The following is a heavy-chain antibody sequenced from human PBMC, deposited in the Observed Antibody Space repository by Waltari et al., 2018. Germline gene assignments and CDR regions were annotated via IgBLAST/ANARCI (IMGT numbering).Heavy chain of an antibody. D-gene: IGHD4-4*01. CDR3: AREGDYSLDYYYYGMDV. J-gene: IGHJ6*02. V-gene: IGHV1-69*01. CDR2: IIPSFGTA. CDR1: GGTFSSYA. Sequence: QVQLVQSGAEVKKPGSSVKVSCKASGGTFSSYAISWVRQAPGQGLEWMGGIIPSFGTANYAQKFQGRVTITADESTSTAYMELSSLRSEDTAVYYCAREGDYSLDYYYYGMDVWGQGTTVTVSS.